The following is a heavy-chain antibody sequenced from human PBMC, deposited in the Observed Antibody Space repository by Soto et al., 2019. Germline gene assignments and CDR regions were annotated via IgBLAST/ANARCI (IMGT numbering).Heavy chain of an antibody. J-gene: IGHJ5*02. D-gene: IGHD1-1*01. Sequence: QVQLQESGPGLVKPSETLSLTCTVSGASISGYYWSWIRKSAGKGLEWIGRIYATGTTDYNPSLKSRVMMSADTSKKQFSLRLRSVTAADTAVYYCVRDGTKTLRDWFDPWGQGISATVSS. V-gene: IGHV4-4*07. CDR2: IYATGTT. CDR3: VRDGTKTLRDWFDP. CDR1: GASISGYY.